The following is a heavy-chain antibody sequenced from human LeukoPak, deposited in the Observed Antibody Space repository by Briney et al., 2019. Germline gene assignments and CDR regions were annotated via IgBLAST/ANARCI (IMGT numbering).Heavy chain of an antibody. Sequence: SVKVSCKASGGTYSSYAISWVRQAPGQGLEWMGGIIPIFGTANYAQKFQGRVTITTDESTSTAYMELSSLRSEDTAVYYCARGSVTMVRGVISNWFDPWGQGTLVTVSS. CDR3: ARGSVTMVRGVISNWFDP. V-gene: IGHV1-69*05. D-gene: IGHD3-10*01. J-gene: IGHJ5*02. CDR1: GGTYSSYA. CDR2: IIPIFGTA.